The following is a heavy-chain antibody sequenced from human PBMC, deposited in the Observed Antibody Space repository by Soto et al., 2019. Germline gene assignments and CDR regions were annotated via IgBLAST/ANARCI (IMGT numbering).Heavy chain of an antibody. CDR2: IIPIFGTA. D-gene: IGHD3-3*01. CDR1: GGTFSSYA. Sequence: GASVKVSCKASGGTFSSYAISWVRQAPGQGLEWMGGIIPIFGTANYAQKFQGRVTITADESTSTAYMELSSLRSEDTAVYYCAREDHTIFGVVPYYYGMDVWGQGTTVTVSS. V-gene: IGHV1-69*13. J-gene: IGHJ6*02. CDR3: AREDHTIFGVVPYYYGMDV.